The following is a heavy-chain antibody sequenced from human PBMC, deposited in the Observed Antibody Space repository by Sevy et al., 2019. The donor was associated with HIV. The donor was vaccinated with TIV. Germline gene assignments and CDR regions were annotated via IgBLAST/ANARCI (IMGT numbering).Heavy chain of an antibody. CDR1: GFTLTSYA. CDR2: ISASGGNT. Sequence: GGSLRLSCAASGFTLTSYAMSWVRQAPGKGLEWVSGISASGGNTYYADSVQGRFTISRDNSKNTLYLEMNSLGAEDTAVYYCRKAQSGLLAAGSGSRAFDIWGQGTMVTVSS. D-gene: IGHD3-10*01. CDR3: RKAQSGLLAAGSGSRAFDI. V-gene: IGHV3-23*01. J-gene: IGHJ3*02.